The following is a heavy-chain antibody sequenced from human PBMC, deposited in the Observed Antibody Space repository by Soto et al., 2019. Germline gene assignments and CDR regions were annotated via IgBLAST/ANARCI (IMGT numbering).Heavy chain of an antibody. V-gene: IGHV3-23*01. Sequence: EVQLLESGGGLAQPGKSLRLSCAASGFTFASYAMSWVRQAPGKGLEWVSAISGSGGSIYYADSVRGRFTISRDNSKKMLYLQMSSLRAYDTALYYCAKVPSANYHYYYYMDVWGKGTTVTVSS. CDR2: ISGSGGSI. J-gene: IGHJ6*03. CDR1: GFTFASYA. CDR3: AKVPSANYHYYYYMDV.